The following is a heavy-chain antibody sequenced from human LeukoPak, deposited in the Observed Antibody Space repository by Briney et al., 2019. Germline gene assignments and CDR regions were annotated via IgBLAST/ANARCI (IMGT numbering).Heavy chain of an antibody. J-gene: IGHJ4*02. D-gene: IGHD3-10*01. CDR3: AGITMVRGVMPFDY. CDR2: ISYDGSNK. Sequence: PGGSLRLSCAASGFTFSSYGMHWVRQAPGKGLEWVAVISYDGSNKYYADSVKGRFTISRDNSKNTLYLQMNSLRAEDTAVYYCAGITMVRGVMPFDYWGQGTLVTVSS. CDR1: GFTFSSYG. V-gene: IGHV3-30*03.